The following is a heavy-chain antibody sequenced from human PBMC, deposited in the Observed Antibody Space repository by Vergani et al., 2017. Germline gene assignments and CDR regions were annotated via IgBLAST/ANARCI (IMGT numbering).Heavy chain of an antibody. J-gene: IGHJ4*02. CDR3: AKDDEYYGPDTLHYFDF. Sequence: QVQLVESGGGVVQPGGSLRLSCAASGVTFNAYGMHWVRQAPGKGLEWLSFIRYDGRNKYYADSVKGRFTISRDNSKNTVYLQLNSLTDGDTALYYCAKDDEYYGPDTLHYFDFWGQGIQVTVSS. D-gene: IGHD2/OR15-2a*01. CDR1: GVTFNAYG. CDR2: IRYDGRNK. V-gene: IGHV3-30*02.